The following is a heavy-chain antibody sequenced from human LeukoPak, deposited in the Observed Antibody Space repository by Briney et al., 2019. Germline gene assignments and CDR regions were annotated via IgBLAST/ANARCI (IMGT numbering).Heavy chain of an antibody. D-gene: IGHD6-13*01. J-gene: IGHJ4*02. Sequence: GGFLRLSCAASGFTFSSYAMSWVRQAPGKGLEWVSAISGSGGSTYYADSVKGRFTISRDNSKNTLYLQMNSLRAEDTAVYYCAKDPVGTEGGSSSWYLFFDYWGQGTLVTVSS. V-gene: IGHV3-23*01. CDR2: ISGSGGST. CDR1: GFTFSSYA. CDR3: AKDPVGTEGGSSSWYLFFDY.